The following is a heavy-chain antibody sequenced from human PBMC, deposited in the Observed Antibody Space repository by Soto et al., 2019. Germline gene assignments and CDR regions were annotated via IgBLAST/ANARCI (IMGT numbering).Heavy chain of an antibody. J-gene: IGHJ6*02. Sequence: PGESLKISCKGSGYSFTSYWISWVRQMPGKGLEWMGRIDPSDSYTNYSPSFQGHVTISADKSISTAYLQWSSLKASDTAMYYCARSGDTKPPAYYYYGMDVWGQGTTVTVSS. CDR1: GYSFTSYW. D-gene: IGHD2-8*01. CDR2: IDPSDSYT. CDR3: ARSGDTKPPAYYYYGMDV. V-gene: IGHV5-10-1*01.